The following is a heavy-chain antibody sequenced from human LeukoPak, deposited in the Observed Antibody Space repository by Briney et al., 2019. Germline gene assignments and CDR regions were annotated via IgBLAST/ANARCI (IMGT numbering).Heavy chain of an antibody. Sequence: ASVKVSCKASGYTFSNYYMHWVRQAPGQGLEWMGWINTNTGNPTYAQGFTGRFVFSLDTSVSTAYLQISSLKAEDTAVYYCARDLSYYDSSGYRLFDPWGQGTLVTVSS. J-gene: IGHJ5*02. D-gene: IGHD3-22*01. CDR2: INTNTGNP. V-gene: IGHV7-4-1*02. CDR1: GYTFSNYY. CDR3: ARDLSYYDSSGYRLFDP.